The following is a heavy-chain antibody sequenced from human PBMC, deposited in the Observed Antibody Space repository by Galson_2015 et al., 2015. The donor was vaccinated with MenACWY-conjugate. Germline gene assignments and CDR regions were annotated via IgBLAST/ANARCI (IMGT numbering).Heavy chain of an antibody. Sequence: SLRLSCAASGFTFSSYGMHWVRQAPGKGLEWVSYISSSSSTIYYADSVKGRFTISRDNAKNSLYLQMNSLRAEDTAVYYCARDWGSGWYGYWGQGTLVTVSS. D-gene: IGHD6-19*01. CDR2: ISSSSSTI. J-gene: IGHJ4*02. CDR3: ARDWGSGWYGY. CDR1: GFTFSSYG. V-gene: IGHV3-48*01.